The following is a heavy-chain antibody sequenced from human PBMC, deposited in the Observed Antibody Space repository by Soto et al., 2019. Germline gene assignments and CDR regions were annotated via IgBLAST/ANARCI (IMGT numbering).Heavy chain of an antibody. D-gene: IGHD3-22*01. CDR2: MSPNGNNQ. Sequence: GALWGSCAAPGVRFSINNFHRVRPAPGKGLEWVAVMSPNGNNQYYADSVKGRFTISRDTSKSTLYLQMTSLRPDDTAVYYCATGANFYYDTSRYWCQGTLVTVSS. CDR1: GVRFSINN. J-gene: IGHJ4*02. V-gene: IGHV3-30-3*01. CDR3: ATGANFYYDTSRY.